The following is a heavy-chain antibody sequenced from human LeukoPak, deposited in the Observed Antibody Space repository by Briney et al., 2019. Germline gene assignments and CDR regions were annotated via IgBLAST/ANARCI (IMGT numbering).Heavy chain of an antibody. D-gene: IGHD2/OR15-2a*01. J-gene: IGHJ4*02. CDR3: AKGGEYQFDY. V-gene: IGHV3-23*01. CDR2: ISASGAGT. Sequence: PGGSLKLSCAASGFTFSAYAMSWVRQAPGKGLEWVSAISASGAGTYYADSVKGRFTISRDNSKNTLYLQMNSLRAEDTAVYHCAKGGEYQFDYWGQGTLVTVSS. CDR1: GFTFSAYA.